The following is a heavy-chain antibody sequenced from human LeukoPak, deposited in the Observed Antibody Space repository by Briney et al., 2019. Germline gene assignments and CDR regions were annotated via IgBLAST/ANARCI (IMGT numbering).Heavy chain of an antibody. J-gene: IGHJ4*02. Sequence: PSETLSLTCTVSRGSISSNSYYWGWIRQPPGKGLECIGGIYYTGTTYYNPSLKSRVTMSVDTSKNQFSLKLSSVTAADTALYYCARQSNGYFDYWGQGTLVTVSS. CDR2: IYYTGTT. CDR3: ARQSNGYFDY. V-gene: IGHV4-39*01. CDR1: RGSISSNSYY. D-gene: IGHD2-15*01.